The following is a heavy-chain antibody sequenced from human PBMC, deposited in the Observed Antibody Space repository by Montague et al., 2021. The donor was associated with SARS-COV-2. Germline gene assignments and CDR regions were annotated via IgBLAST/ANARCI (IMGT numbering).Heavy chain of an antibody. CDR1: DVSLSSSTW. D-gene: IGHD3/OR15-3a*01. CDR3: ARGGLGNRGFDY. V-gene: IGHV4-4*02. CDR2: TYLSGFT. Sequence: SETLSLTCVVSDVSLSSSTWWSWVRQSPGKGLEWVGETYLSGFTXYNPSVKSRVTISLDDSRSQFSLRLTSVIAADTAVYFCARGGLGNRGFDYWGQGALVTVSS. J-gene: IGHJ4*02.